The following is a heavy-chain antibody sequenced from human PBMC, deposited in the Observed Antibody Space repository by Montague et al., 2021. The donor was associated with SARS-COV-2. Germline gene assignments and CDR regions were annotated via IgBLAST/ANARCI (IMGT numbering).Heavy chain of an antibody. V-gene: IGHV4-34*01. D-gene: IGHD4-11*01. CDR2: INHSGST. J-gene: IGHJ6*02. CDR1: GGSFSGYY. CDR3: ACGEITTRGLIYHYGMDV. Sequence: SETLSLTCAAYGGSFSGYYWTWIRQSPRKGLEWIGEINHSGSTNYNPSLKSRVTISVDTSKNQFSLKLSSVTAADTAVYYCACGEITTRGLIYHYGMDVWGQGTTVTVSS.